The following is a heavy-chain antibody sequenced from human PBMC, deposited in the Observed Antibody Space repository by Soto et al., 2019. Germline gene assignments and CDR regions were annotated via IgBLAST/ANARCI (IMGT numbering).Heavy chain of an antibody. CDR3: AKKGMSRWFGELFNYYYYGMDV. D-gene: IGHD3-10*01. V-gene: IGHV3-30*18. J-gene: IGHJ6*02. CDR2: ISYDGSNK. CDR1: GFTFSSYG. Sequence: GGSLRLSCAASGFTFSSYGMHWVRQAPGKGLEWVAVISYDGSNKYYADSVKGRFTISRDNSKNTLYLQMNSLRAEDTAVYYCAKKGMSRWFGELFNYYYYGMDVWGQGTTVTVSS.